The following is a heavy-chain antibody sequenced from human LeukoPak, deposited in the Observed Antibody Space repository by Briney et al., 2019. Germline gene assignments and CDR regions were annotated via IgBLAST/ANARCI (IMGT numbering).Heavy chain of an antibody. Sequence: GGSLRLSCAVSGFTFSSYGMHWVRQAPGKGLEWVAFMSYDGSNKYYADSVKGRFTISRDHSKNTLYLQMNSLRAEDTAVYYCAKSYSSGWYYFDYWGQGTLVTVSS. D-gene: IGHD6-19*01. J-gene: IGHJ4*02. CDR3: AKSYSSGWYYFDY. CDR1: GFTFSSYG. CDR2: MSYDGSNK. V-gene: IGHV3-30*18.